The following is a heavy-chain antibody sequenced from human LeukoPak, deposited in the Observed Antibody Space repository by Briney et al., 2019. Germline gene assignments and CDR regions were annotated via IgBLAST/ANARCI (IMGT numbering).Heavy chain of an antibody. CDR1: GGSFSGYY. J-gene: IGHJ4*02. CDR2: INHSGST. D-gene: IGHD6-19*01. CDR3: ARGCAPWLVPRYFDY. V-gene: IGHV4-34*01. Sequence: SETLSLTCAVYGGSFSGYYWSWIRQPPGKGLEWIGEINHSGSTNYNPSLKSRVTISVDTSKNQFSLKLSSVTAADTAVYYCARGCAPWLVPRYFDYWGQGTLVTVSS.